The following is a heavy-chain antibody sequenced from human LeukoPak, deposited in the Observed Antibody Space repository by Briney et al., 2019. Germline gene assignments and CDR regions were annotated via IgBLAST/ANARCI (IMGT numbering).Heavy chain of an antibody. Sequence: GASVKVSCKASGYTFTSYAMHWVRQAPGQRLEWMGWINAGNGNTKYSQKFQGRVTITRDTSASTAYMELSSLRSEDTAVYYCARGLRNYYGSGSYYAPLDYWGQGTLVTVSS. CDR1: GYTFTSYA. CDR3: ARGLRNYYGSGSYYAPLDY. D-gene: IGHD3-10*01. V-gene: IGHV1-3*01. J-gene: IGHJ4*02. CDR2: INAGNGNT.